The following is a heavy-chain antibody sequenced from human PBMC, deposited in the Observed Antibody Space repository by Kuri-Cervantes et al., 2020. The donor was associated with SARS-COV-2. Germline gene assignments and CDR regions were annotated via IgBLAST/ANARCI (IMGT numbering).Heavy chain of an antibody. V-gene: IGHV3-49*04. Sequence: GGSLRLSCTASGFTFGDYAMSWVRQAPGKGLEWVGFIRSKAYGGTTEYAASVKGRFTISRDDSKSIAYLQMNSLKTEDTAVYYCANLPAAINNYYYYYMDVWGKGTTVTVSS. D-gene: IGHD2-2*02. CDR3: ANLPAAINNYYYYYMDV. CDR1: GFTFGDYA. CDR2: IRSKAYGGTT. J-gene: IGHJ6*03.